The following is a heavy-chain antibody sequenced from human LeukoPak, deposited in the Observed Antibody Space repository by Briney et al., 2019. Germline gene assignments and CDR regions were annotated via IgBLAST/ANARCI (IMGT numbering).Heavy chain of an antibody. CDR1: SCTFTSYG. J-gene: IGHJ4*02. V-gene: IGHV1-18*01. D-gene: IGHD5-12*01. Sequence: ASVKVSCKASSCTFTSYGISWVRQAPGQGLEWMGWISAYNGNTNYAQKLQGRVTMTTDTSTSTAYMELRSLRSDDTAVYYCARATSPKRGYSGYGNYYFDYWGQGTLVTVSS. CDR3: ARATSPKRGYSGYGNYYFDY. CDR2: ISAYNGNT.